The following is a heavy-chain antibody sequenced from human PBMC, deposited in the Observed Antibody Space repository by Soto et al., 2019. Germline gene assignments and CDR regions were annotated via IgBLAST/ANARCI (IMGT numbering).Heavy chain of an antibody. CDR3: ARELLGYCISTSCPFDY. CDR2: IWYDGSNK. V-gene: IGHV3-33*01. D-gene: IGHD2-2*01. Sequence: GGSLRLSCAASGFTFSSYGMHWVRQAPGKGLEWVAVIWYDGSNKYYADSVKGRFTISRDNSKNTLYLQMNSLRAEDTAVYYCARELLGYCISTSCPFDYWGQGTLVTVSS. CDR1: GFTFSSYG. J-gene: IGHJ4*02.